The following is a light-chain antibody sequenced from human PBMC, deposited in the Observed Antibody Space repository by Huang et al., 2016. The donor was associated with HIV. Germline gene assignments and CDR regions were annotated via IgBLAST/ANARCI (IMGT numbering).Light chain of an antibody. CDR3: QHYGTLFT. V-gene: IGKV3-20*01. CDR2: GAS. J-gene: IGKJ2*01. CDR1: QSVRASN. Sequence: EIIFTQSPATLSLSPGERATLSCRASQSVRASNLAWYQQKLGQAPRLLIYGASTRATGIADRFSASGSGTEFTLTISRLEPEDFAVYYCQHYGTLFTFGQGTEVEIK.